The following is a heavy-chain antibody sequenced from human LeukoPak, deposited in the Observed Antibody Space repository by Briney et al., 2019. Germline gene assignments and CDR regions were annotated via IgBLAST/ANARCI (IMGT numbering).Heavy chain of an antibody. J-gene: IGHJ4*02. D-gene: IGHD3-22*01. CDR2: INHSGST. V-gene: IGHV4-34*01. CDR3: ARGSAYYDSSGFDY. CDR1: GGSFSGYY. Sequence: PSETLSLTCAVYGGSFSGYYWSWIRQPPGKGLEWIGEINHSGSTNYNPSLKSRVTISVDTSKNQFFLKLSSVTAADTAVYYCARGSAYYDSSGFDYWGQGTLVTVSS.